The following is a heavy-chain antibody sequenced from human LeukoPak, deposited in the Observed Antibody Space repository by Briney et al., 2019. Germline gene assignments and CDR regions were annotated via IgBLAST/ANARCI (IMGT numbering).Heavy chain of an antibody. CDR2: INPNSGGP. J-gene: IGHJ5*02. D-gene: IGHD2-2*01. Sequence: ASAKVSCKASGYTFTGYYMHWVRQAPGQGLEWMGWINPNSGGPNYAQKFQGWVTMTRDTSISTAYMELSRLRSDDTAVYYCARAGLLGYCSSTSCPSGRFDPWGQGTLVTVSS. CDR3: ARAGLLGYCSSTSCPSGRFDP. CDR1: GYTFTGYY. V-gene: IGHV1-2*04.